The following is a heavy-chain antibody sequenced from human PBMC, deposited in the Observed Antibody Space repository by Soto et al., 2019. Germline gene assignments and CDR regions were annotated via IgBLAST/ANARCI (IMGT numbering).Heavy chain of an antibody. J-gene: IGHJ4*02. CDR3: ARDRVMLTFGGASEEGSIDS. Sequence: QAQLPESGPGLVKTSQTLSLTCTVSGDAITSGVHYWSWIRQLPGKGLEWIGYIFYIGPTCHNPSLKSWVAISVDTSQNQLSLNLNSVTAADTAVYYCARDRVMLTFGGASEEGSIDSWGPGTLVTVSS. V-gene: IGHV4-31*03. CDR1: GDAITSGVHY. CDR2: IFYIGPT. D-gene: IGHD3-16*01.